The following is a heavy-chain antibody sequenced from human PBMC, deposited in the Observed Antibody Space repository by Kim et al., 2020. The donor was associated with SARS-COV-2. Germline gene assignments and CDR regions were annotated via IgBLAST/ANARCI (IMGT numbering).Heavy chain of an antibody. CDR2: ISSSSSYI. V-gene: IGHV3-21*01. J-gene: IGHJ4*02. D-gene: IGHD3-3*01. CDR3: ARDSWANDFWSGYPTKPFDY. CDR1: GFTFSSYS. Sequence: GGSLRLSCAASGFTFSSYSMNWVRQAPGKGLEWVSSISSSSSYIYYADSVKGRFTISRDNAKNSLYLQMNSLRAEDTAVYYCARDSWANDFWSGYPTKPFDYWGQGTLVTVSS.